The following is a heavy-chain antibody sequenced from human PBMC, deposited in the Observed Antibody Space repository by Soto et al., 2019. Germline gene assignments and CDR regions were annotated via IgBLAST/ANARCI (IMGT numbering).Heavy chain of an antibody. Sequence: QVQLVQSGAGVKKPGASVKVTCQASGYTFTSYAMHWARQAPGQRLEWMGWINAGSGNTIDSQKFQGRVTITRDTAASTAYRELSSLRSEDTAVYYCARSYSWGVNWFAPLGQGTLVAFSS. CDR1: GYTFTSYA. CDR3: ARSYSWGVNWFAP. V-gene: IGHV1-3*01. D-gene: IGHD1-20*01. CDR2: INAGSGNT. J-gene: IGHJ5*02.